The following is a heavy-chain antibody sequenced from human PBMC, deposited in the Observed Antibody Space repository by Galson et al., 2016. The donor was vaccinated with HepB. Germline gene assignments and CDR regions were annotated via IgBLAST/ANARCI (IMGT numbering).Heavy chain of an antibody. CDR3: ARGGGIEEWLPLDY. V-gene: IGHV1-46*01. Sequence: SVKVSCKASGFTNDYIHWVRQAPGQGPEWMGIINPNGDTTTYAQKFQGRVSMTRDTSTSTVYMELSSLRSEDTAVYYCARGGGIEEWLPLDYWGQGTTVTVSS. D-gene: IGHD6-13*01. CDR1: GFTNDY. CDR2: INPNGDTT. J-gene: IGHJ4*03.